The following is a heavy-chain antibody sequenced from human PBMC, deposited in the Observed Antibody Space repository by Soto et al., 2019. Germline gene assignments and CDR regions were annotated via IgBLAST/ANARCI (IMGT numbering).Heavy chain of an antibody. CDR3: ARGQIRSDFDY. CDR2: ISAYNDNT. D-gene: IGHD3-3*01. J-gene: IGHJ4*02. Sequence: GASVKVSCKASGYTFTSYGLNWVRQAPGQGLEWMGWISAYNDNTYYAQKVQGRVILTIDTSTSTGSMELRSLISDDTAVYYCARGQIRSDFDYWGQGSLVTVS. CDR1: GYTFTSYG. V-gene: IGHV1-18*04.